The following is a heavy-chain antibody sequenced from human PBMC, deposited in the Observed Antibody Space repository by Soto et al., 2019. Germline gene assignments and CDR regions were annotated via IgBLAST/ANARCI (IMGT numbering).Heavy chain of an antibody. V-gene: IGHV4-4*02. D-gene: IGHD3-22*01. CDR3: ARVEYCYDSSGYSNFDY. CDR1: GGSIRSSNW. Sequence: PSETLSLTCSVSGGSIRSSNWWRWVRQPPGERLEWIGEIYNRGGTNYSPTLKSRVTISGDKSKTQFSLKLSSVTAADTAVYSCARVEYCYDSSGYSNFDYWGQGTLVTVSS. CDR2: IYNRGGT. J-gene: IGHJ4*02.